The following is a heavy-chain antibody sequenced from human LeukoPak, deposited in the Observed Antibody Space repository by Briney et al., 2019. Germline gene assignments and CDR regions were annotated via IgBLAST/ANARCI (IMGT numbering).Heavy chain of an antibody. J-gene: IGHJ6*04. V-gene: IGHV1-2*06. CDR3: ARDTDCSSTSCYAAP. Sequence: GASVKVSCKASGYTFTGYYMHWVRQAPGQGLEWMGRINPNSGGTNYAQKFQGRVTMTRDTSISTAYMELSRLRSDDTAVYYCARDTDCSSTSCYAAPWGKGTTDTVSS. CDR1: GYTFTGYY. D-gene: IGHD2-2*01. CDR2: INPNSGGT.